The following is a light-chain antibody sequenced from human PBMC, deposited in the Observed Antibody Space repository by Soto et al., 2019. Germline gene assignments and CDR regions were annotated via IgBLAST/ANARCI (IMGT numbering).Light chain of an antibody. CDR2: AAS. Sequence: DIQMTQSPSSLSASVGDRVTITCRASQGINNYLAWYQQKPGKVPKLLIYAASTLQSGVPSRFSGSGSGTDFTLTISSLQPEXXXXXXXXXXXXXXLTFGGGTKVEIK. J-gene: IGKJ4*01. CDR3: XXXXXXXLT. CDR1: QGINNY. V-gene: IGKV1-27*01.